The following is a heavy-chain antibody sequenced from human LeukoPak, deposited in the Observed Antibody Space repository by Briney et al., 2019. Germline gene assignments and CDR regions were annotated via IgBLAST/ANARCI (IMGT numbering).Heavy chain of an antibody. Sequence: GESLKISCKGSGYRFTSYWIGWVRQAPGKGLECVASVNEDESEKYYVDSVKGRFTISRDNAKNSVFLQMNSLRAEDTAVYYCARESRVATIDYWGQGTLVTVSS. D-gene: IGHD5-12*01. CDR2: VNEDESEK. J-gene: IGHJ4*02. CDR1: GYRFTSYW. V-gene: IGHV3-7*01. CDR3: ARESRVATIDY.